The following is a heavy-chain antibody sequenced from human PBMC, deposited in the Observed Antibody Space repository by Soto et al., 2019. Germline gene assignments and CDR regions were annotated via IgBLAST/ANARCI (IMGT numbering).Heavy chain of an antibody. Sequence: QVQLQESGPGLVKPSQTLSLTCTVSGGSITSGDYYWSWIRQPPGKGLEWIGYIYYSGSTYYNPSLESRVSISVDTSKNQFSLKLNSVTAADTAVYYCAREGMEGVRNQLQVGGLDYWGQGILVTVSS. D-gene: IGHD2-2*01. CDR2: IYYSGST. CDR1: GGSITSGDYY. V-gene: IGHV4-30-4*01. CDR3: AREGMEGVRNQLQVGGLDY. J-gene: IGHJ4*02.